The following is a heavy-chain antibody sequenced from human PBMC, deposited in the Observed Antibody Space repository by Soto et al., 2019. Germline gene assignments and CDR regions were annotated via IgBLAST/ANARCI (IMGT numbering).Heavy chain of an antibody. CDR1: GFTFSSYA. CDR2: ISGSGGSA. D-gene: IGHD4-4*01. Sequence: PGGSLRLSCAASGFTFSSYAMSWVRQAPGKGLEWVSAISGSGGSAYYADSVKGRFTISRDKSKNTLYLQMNSLRAEDTAVYYCAKDQAVTAYSWFDPWGQGTLVTVSS. V-gene: IGHV3-23*01. J-gene: IGHJ5*02. CDR3: AKDQAVTAYSWFDP.